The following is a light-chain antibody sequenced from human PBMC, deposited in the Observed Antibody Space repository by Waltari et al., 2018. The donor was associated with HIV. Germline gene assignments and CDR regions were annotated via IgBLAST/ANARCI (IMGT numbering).Light chain of an antibody. CDR3: QQYFTVPIT. V-gene: IGKV4-1*01. Sequence: DIVMTQSPDSLAVSLGERATINWRSTQIVLHTSNNKNYIAWYQQKPGQSPKLLIYWASTRESGVPDRFSGSGSGTDFTLTINNLQTEDVAVYYCQQYFTVPITFGQGTRLDIK. CDR2: WAS. CDR1: QIVLHTSNNKNY. J-gene: IGKJ5*01.